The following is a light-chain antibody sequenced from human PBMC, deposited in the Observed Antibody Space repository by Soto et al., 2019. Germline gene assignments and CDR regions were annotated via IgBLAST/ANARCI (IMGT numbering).Light chain of an antibody. CDR3: QQYNSYPGYT. CDR2: KAS. CDR1: QSISSY. Sequence: DIQMTQSPSSLSASVGDRVTITCRASQSISSYLNWYQQKPGKAPKLLIYKASSLESGVPSRFSGSGSGTEFTLTISSLQPDDFATYYCQQYNSYPGYTFGQGTKLEIK. J-gene: IGKJ2*01. V-gene: IGKV1-5*03.